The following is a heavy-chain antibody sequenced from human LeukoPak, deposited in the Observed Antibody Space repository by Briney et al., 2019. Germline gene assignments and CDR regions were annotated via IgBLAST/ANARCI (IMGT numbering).Heavy chain of an antibody. CDR1: GFTFSSFA. CDR2: ISGSGGST. J-gene: IGHJ4*02. CDR3: ARDKAAGVLTNGVSPYDY. D-gene: IGHD2-8*01. V-gene: IGHV3-23*01. Sequence: GSLRLSCAASGFTFSSFAMSWVRQAPGKGLEWFSAISGSGGSTYYADSVKGRFTISRDNSKNTLYLQMNSLRAEDTAVYYCARDKAAGVLTNGVSPYDYWGQGTLVTVSS.